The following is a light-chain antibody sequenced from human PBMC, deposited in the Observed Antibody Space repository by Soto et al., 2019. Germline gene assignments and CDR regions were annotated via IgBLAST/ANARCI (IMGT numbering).Light chain of an antibody. Sequence: DIVMTQSPDSLAVSLGERATINCKSSQSVLYSSNNKNYLAWYQQKPGQPPKLLIYWASTREPGVPDRFSGSGSGTDFTPTISSLQAEDVAVYYCQQYYSTPLTFGGGTKVDIK. CDR2: WAS. V-gene: IGKV4-1*01. J-gene: IGKJ4*01. CDR3: QQYYSTPLT. CDR1: QSVLYSSNNKNY.